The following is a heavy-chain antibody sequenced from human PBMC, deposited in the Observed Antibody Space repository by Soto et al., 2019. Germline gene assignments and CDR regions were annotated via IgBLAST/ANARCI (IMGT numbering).Heavy chain of an antibody. CDR3: TRSVVVSRFDP. Sequence: GGSLRLSCTASGFTFGDYAMSWFRQAPGKGLEWVGFIRSKAYGGTTEYAASVKGRFTISRDDSKSIAYLQMNSLKTEDTAVYYCTRSVVVSRFDPWGQGTLVTVSS. CDR1: GFTFGDYA. V-gene: IGHV3-49*03. D-gene: IGHD2-15*01. J-gene: IGHJ5*02. CDR2: IRSKAYGGTT.